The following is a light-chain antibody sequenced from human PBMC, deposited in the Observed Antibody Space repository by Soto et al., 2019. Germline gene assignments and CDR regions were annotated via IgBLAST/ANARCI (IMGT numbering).Light chain of an antibody. J-gene: IGKJ1*01. CDR2: GAS. CDR3: QRYGTSPWT. V-gene: IGKV3-20*01. CDR1: QSVTSNY. Sequence: EIVLTQSPGTLSLSPGQRATLSCRASQSVTSNYLAWYQQIPGQAPRLLIYGASSRATGIPDRFSGSGSGKDFTLTINRLEPEDFAVYFCQRYGTSPWTFGQGIKVEI.